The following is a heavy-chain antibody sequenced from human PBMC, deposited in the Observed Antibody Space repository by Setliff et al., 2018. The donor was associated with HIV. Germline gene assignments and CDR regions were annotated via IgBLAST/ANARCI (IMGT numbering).Heavy chain of an antibody. V-gene: IGHV1-18*01. D-gene: IGHD6-6*01. CDR1: GYTFSDYG. CDR2: ISAHNGRI. Sequence: GASVKVSCKASGYTFSDYGISWVRQAPGQGLEWMGWISAHNGRINYAQKFQGRVTMTTDRSTSTAYMELRSLRSDDTAVFYCARDHRTQRNIAARQGVDYWGQGTLVTVSS. CDR3: ARDHRTQRNIAARQGVDY. J-gene: IGHJ4*02.